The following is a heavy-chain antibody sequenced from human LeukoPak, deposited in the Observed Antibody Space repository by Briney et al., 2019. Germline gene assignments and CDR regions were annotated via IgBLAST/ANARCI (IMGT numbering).Heavy chain of an antibody. CDR1: GGTFSSYA. D-gene: IGHD5-18*01. Sequence: SVKVSCKASGGTFSSYAISWVRQAPGQGLEWMGGIIPIFGTANYAQKFQGRVTITTDESTSTAYMELSSLRSEDTAMYYCARDSYGPYAFDIWGQGTMVTVSS. V-gene: IGHV1-69*05. J-gene: IGHJ3*02. CDR3: ARDSYGPYAFDI. CDR2: IIPIFGTA.